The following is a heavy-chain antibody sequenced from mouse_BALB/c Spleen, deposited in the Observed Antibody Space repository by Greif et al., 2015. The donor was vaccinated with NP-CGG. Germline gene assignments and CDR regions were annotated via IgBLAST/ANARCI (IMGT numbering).Heavy chain of an antibody. V-gene: IGHV1-9*01. CDR3: ARLGDGYGGFDY. J-gene: IGHJ2*01. D-gene: IGHD2-3*01. CDR2: ILPGSGST. Sequence: QVHVKQSGAELMKPGASVKISCKATGYTFSSYWIEWVKQRPGHGLEWIGEILPGSGSTNYNEKFKGRATFTADTSSNTAFMQLSSLTSEDSAVYYCARLGDGYGGFDYWGQGTTLTVSS. CDR1: GYTFSSYW.